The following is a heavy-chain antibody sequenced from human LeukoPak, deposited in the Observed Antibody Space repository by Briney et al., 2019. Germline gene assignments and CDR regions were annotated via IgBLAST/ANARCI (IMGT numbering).Heavy chain of an antibody. D-gene: IGHD6-13*01. CDR1: GFTFSNYN. CDR2: ISTTGNNI. CDR3: ARERRGYSSSWYNAFDI. V-gene: IGHV3-48*04. Sequence: PGGSLRLSCAASGFTFSNYNMNWVRQAPGKGLEWISYISTTGNNIYYADSVKGRFTISRDNAKNSLYLQMNSLRAEDTAVYYCARERRGYSSSWYNAFDIWGQGTMVTVSS. J-gene: IGHJ3*02.